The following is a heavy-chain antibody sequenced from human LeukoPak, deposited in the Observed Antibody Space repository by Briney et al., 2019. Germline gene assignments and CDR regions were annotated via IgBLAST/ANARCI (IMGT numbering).Heavy chain of an antibody. CDR1: GGSFSSYA. D-gene: IGHD3-9*01. CDR2: IIPLFRTA. CDR3: ATNYEILSGYPKNYYFHI. V-gene: IGHV1-69*06. J-gene: IGHJ3*02. Sequence: ASVKVSFKASGGSFSSYAISWVRQAPGQGPEWMGGIIPLFRTANYAPKFRGRVTITADKSTSTAFMELSSLRSEDTAMYYCATNYEILSGYPKNYYFHIWGQGTMVTVSS.